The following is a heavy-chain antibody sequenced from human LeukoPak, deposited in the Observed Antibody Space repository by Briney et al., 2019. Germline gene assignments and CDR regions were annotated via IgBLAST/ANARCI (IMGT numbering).Heavy chain of an antibody. J-gene: IGHJ4*02. Sequence: SETLSLTCAVYGGSFSGYYWSWIRQPPGKGLEWIGEINHSGSTNYNPSLKSRVTISVDKSKNQFSLKLSSVTAADTAVYYCARDSRRPYYYGSGSYYNLYFDYWGQGTLVTVSS. CDR3: ARDSRRPYYYGSGSYYNLYFDY. D-gene: IGHD3-10*01. CDR2: INHSGST. V-gene: IGHV4-34*01. CDR1: GGSFSGYY.